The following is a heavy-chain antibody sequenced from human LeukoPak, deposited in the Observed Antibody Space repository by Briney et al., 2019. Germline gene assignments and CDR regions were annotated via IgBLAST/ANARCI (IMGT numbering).Heavy chain of an antibody. CDR1: GFTFSNYG. Sequence: GGSLRLSCAASGFTFSNYGMHWARQAPGEGLEWAANIRRDGSETHYVDSVMGRFTISRDNAKNSLYLQMNSLRAEDTAVYYCARDDTHYGSSGSFYDAFDIWGQGTMVTVSS. J-gene: IGHJ3*02. V-gene: IGHV3-7*01. D-gene: IGHD3-22*01. CDR3: ARDDTHYGSSGSFYDAFDI. CDR2: IRRDGSET.